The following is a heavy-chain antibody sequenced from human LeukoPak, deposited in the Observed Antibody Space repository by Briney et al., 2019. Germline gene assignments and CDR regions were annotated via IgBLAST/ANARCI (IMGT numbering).Heavy chain of an antibody. V-gene: IGHV1-69*01. CDR3: ASPGYSSGTYSDY. Sequence: SVKVSCKASGGTFSSYAISWVRQAPGQGLEWMGGIISIFGTANYAQKFQGRVTITADESTSTAYMELSSLRSEDTAVYYCASPGYSSGTYSDYWGQGTLVTVSS. CDR1: GGTFSSYA. CDR2: IISIFGTA. D-gene: IGHD6-19*01. J-gene: IGHJ4*02.